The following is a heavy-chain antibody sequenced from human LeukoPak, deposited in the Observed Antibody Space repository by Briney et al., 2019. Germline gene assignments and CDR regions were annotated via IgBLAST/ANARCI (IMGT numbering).Heavy chain of an antibody. V-gene: IGHV3-23*01. J-gene: IGHJ4*02. Sequence: GGSLRLSCAASGFTFSSYAMSWVRQAPGKGLEWVSAISGSGGSTYYADSVKGRFTTSRDNSKNTLYLQMNSLRAEDTAVYYCAKGGHSSSWYGGYYFDYWGQGTLVTVSS. CDR1: GFTFSSYA. D-gene: IGHD6-13*01. CDR3: AKGGHSSSWYGGYYFDY. CDR2: ISGSGGST.